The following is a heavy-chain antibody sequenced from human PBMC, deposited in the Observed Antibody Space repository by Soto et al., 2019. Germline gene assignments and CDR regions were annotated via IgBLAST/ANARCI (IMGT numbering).Heavy chain of an antibody. Sequence: ASETLSPTCAVHGGSFSGYYWSWIRQPPGKGLEWIGEIKHSGSTNYNPSLKSRVTISVDTSKNQFSLKLSSVTAADTAVYYCARGRGYCSGGSCYPESFYYYYGMDVWGQGTTVTVSS. J-gene: IGHJ6*02. V-gene: IGHV4-34*01. CDR1: GGSFSGYY. D-gene: IGHD2-15*01. CDR3: ARGRGYCSGGSCYPESFYYYYGMDV. CDR2: IKHSGST.